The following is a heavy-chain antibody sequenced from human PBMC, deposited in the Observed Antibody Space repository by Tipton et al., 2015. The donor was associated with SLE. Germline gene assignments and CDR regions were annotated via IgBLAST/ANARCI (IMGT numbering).Heavy chain of an antibody. CDR3: ARDSAPDIVVVPAALDV. CDR2: IIPIFGTA. D-gene: IGHD2-2*01. CDR1: GGTFSSYA. V-gene: IGHV1-69*01. J-gene: IGHJ6*02. Sequence: QLVQSGAEVKKPGSSVKVSCKASGGTFSSYAISWVRQAPGQGLEWMGGIIPIFGTANYAQKFQGRVTITADESTSTAYMELSRLRSEGAAVYYCARDSAPDIVVVPAALDVWGQGTTVTVSS.